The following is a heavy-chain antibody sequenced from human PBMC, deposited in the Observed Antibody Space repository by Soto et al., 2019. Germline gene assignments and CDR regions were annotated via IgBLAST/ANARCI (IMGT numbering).Heavy chain of an antibody. J-gene: IGHJ4*02. CDR1: GFTFSSHG. Sequence: GGSLRLSCAASGFTFSSHGMHWVRQAPGKGLEWVAVISYDGSNKYYADSVKGRFTISRDNSKNTLYLHMNSLRAEDTAVYYCAKGWIQLWLSLDSWGQGTLVTVSS. CDR3: AKGWIQLWLSLDS. CDR2: ISYDGSNK. V-gene: IGHV3-30*18. D-gene: IGHD5-18*01.